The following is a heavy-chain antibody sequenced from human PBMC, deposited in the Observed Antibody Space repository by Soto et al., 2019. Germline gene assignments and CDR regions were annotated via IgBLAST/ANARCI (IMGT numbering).Heavy chain of an antibody. CDR2: IIPIFGTA. V-gene: IGHV1-69*12. D-gene: IGHD3-3*01. Sequence: QVQLVQSGAEVKKPGSSVKVSCKASGGTFSSYAISWVRQAPGQGLEWMGGIIPIFGTANYAQKFQGRVTITADESTSTAYMELGSLRSEDTGVYYWARSDSEWLSGYDWFDPWGQGTLVTVSS. CDR1: GGTFSSYA. CDR3: ARSDSEWLSGYDWFDP. J-gene: IGHJ5*02.